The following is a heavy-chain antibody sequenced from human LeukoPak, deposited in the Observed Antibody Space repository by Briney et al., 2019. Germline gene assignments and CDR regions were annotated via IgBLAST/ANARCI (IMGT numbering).Heavy chain of an antibody. V-gene: IGHV3-48*01. Sequence: GGSLRLSCAASGFLFSSYSMNWVRQAPGKGLEWVSYISSGSSTIYYADSVKGRFTISRDNAKNSLYLEMNSLRAEDTAVYYCARHRMATSPFDYGGQGTLVTVSS. CDR3: ARHRMATSPFDY. D-gene: IGHD5-24*01. J-gene: IGHJ4*02. CDR1: GFLFSSYS. CDR2: ISSGSSTI.